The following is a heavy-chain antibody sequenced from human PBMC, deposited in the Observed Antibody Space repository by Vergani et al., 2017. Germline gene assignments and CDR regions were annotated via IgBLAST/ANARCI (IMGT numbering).Heavy chain of an antibody. CDR3: ARVGQAVAVSFDY. CDR1: GFTFSSSW. D-gene: IGHD6-19*01. CDR2: ISSSSSTI. Sequence: EVQLVESGGGLVQPGGSLRLSCAASGFTFSSSWMNWVRQAPGKGLEWVSYISSSSSTIYYADSVKGRFTISRDNAKNSLYLQMNSLGAEDTAVYYCARVGQAVAVSFDYWGQGTLVTVSS. J-gene: IGHJ4*02. V-gene: IGHV3-48*01.